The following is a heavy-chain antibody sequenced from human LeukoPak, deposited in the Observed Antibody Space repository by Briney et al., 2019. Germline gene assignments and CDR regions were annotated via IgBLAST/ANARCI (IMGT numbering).Heavy chain of an antibody. CDR1: GYIFTSYA. J-gene: IGHJ4*02. CDR2: IIPIFGTA. Sequence: ASVKVSCKASGYIFTSYAMLWVRRAPGQGLEWMGGIIPIFGTANYAQKFQGRVTITADKSTSTAYMDLSRLRSDDTAVYYCARAPLAAAGRFDYWGQGTLVTVSS. CDR3: ARAPLAAAGRFDY. D-gene: IGHD6-13*01. V-gene: IGHV1-69*06.